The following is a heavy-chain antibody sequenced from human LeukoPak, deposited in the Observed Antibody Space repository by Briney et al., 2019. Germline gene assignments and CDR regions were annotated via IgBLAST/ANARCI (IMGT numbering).Heavy chain of an antibody. V-gene: IGHV4-59*01. J-gene: IGHJ4*02. CDR1: GGSISNSY. D-gene: IGHD3-3*01. CDR3: ARGHRFLEWLLPLGY. Sequence: SETLSLTCTVSGGSISNSYWNWIRQSPGKGLEWIGYIYYSGSTNYNPSLKSRVTISLDTSKNQFSLKLSSVTAADTAVYYCARGHRFLEWLLPLGYWGQGTLVTVSS. CDR2: IYYSGST.